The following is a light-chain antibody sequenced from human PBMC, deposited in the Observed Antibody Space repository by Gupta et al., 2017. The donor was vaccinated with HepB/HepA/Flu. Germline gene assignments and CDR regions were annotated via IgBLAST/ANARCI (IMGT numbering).Light chain of an antibody. J-gene: IGKJ4*01. CDR3: QQHSNLPLT. V-gene: IGKV3-11*01. CDR1: QSISSF. CDR2: GAS. Sequence: EIVLAQSPVTLSLSRGERATLHCRASQSISSFLAWYQQTPGQAPRLLIYGASNRATGIPARFSGSGSGTDFTLTISNLQPEDFAVYYCQQHSNLPLTFGAGTKVEIK.